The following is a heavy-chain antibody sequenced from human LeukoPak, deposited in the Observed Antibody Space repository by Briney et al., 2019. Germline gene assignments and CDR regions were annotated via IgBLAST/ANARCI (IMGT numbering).Heavy chain of an antibody. CDR3: AREQYQLLYGRVC. J-gene: IGHJ4*02. D-gene: IGHD2-2*02. CDR1: GFTFSTYG. Sequence: GGSLRLSCVASGFTFSTYGMNWVRQSPGRGLEWVSSISSSSSFIQYADSVKGRFTISGDNAKNSLFLQMSSLRADDTAVYYCAREQYQLLYGRVCWGQGTLVTVSS. CDR2: ISSSSSFI. V-gene: IGHV3-21*01.